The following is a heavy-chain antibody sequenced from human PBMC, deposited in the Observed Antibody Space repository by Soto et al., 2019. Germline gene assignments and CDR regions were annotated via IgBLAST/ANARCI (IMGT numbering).Heavy chain of an antibody. CDR3: VSEREDVRDSVIYFGY. CDR1: GYTFTTYG. Sequence: QVQLVQSGAEVKKPGASVKVSCTASGYTFTTYGISWVRQAPGQGLEGMGWNSAYSGDTRYARKFEDRVTMTRDTSTSKAYMELRSLRPDDTAVYYCVSEREDVRDSVIYFGYWGQGTLVTVSP. J-gene: IGHJ4*02. CDR2: NSAYSGDT. D-gene: IGHD2-21*01. V-gene: IGHV1-18*01.